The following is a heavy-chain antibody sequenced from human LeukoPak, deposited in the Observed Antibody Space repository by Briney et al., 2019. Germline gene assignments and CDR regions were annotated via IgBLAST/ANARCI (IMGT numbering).Heavy chain of an antibody. CDR2: IIPIFGTA. CDR3: ARGSHTIDDPPDY. V-gene: IGHV1-69*01. Sequence: SVSVSSKASRGTFSSYAISWVRPAPGQGLEWMGGIIPIFGTANYAQKFQGRVTITADESTSTAYMELSSLRSEDTAVYYCARGSHTIDDPPDYWGQGTLVTVSS. D-gene: IGHD3-3*01. CDR1: RGTFSSYA. J-gene: IGHJ4*02.